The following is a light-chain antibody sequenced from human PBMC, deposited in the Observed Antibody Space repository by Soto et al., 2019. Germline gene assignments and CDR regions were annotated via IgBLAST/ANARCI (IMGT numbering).Light chain of an antibody. V-gene: IGKV4-1*01. Sequence: DVVMTQSPDSLAVSLGERATINCKSSQSILYSSNNKNYLAWYQQKPGQPPKLLIYWASTRESGVPDRFGGSGSGTDFTLTISSLQAEDVAVYYCQQYYSTPYTFGQRTKLEIK. CDR1: QSILYSSNNKNY. CDR2: WAS. J-gene: IGKJ2*01. CDR3: QQYYSTPYT.